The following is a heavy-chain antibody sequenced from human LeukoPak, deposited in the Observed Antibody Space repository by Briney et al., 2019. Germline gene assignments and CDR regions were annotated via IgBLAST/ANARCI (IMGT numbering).Heavy chain of an antibody. J-gene: IGHJ6*02. Sequence: GGSLRLSCAASGFTFSSYAMSCVRQAPGKGLECVSAISGSGGSTYYADSVKGRFTISRDNSKNTLYLQMNSLRAEDTAVYYCAKESLRSSGWYLHYGMDVWGQGTTVTVSS. CDR1: GFTFSSYA. CDR2: ISGSGGST. V-gene: IGHV3-23*01. CDR3: AKESLRSSGWYLHYGMDV. D-gene: IGHD6-19*01.